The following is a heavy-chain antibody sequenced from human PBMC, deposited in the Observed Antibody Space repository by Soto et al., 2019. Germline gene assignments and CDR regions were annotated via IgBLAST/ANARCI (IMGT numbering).Heavy chain of an antibody. CDR2: ARNKARSYSI. V-gene: IGHV3-72*01. CDR3: AGVRWGDVDY. CDR1: GFSFSDHY. D-gene: IGHD3-16*01. J-gene: IGHJ4*02. Sequence: EVQLVESGGGLVQPGGSLRLSCAASGFSFSDHYMDWVRQAPGKGLELVGRARNKARSYSIEYAASVKGRFTISRDDSKNSVYLQMNSLETEDTAVYYCAGVRWGDVDYWGQGTLVTVSS.